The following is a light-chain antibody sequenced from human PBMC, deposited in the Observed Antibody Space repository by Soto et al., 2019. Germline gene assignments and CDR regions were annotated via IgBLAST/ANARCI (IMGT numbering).Light chain of an antibody. CDR3: SSKTRSSTRV. CDR1: SSDIGAYNY. CDR2: DVS. Sequence: QSALTQPASVSGSPGQSITISCTGTSSDIGAYNYVSWYQQHPGKAPELVIYDVSNRPSGVSNRFSGSKSGNTASLTISGLQAEDEADYYCSSKTRSSTRVFGGGTKLTVL. V-gene: IGLV2-14*01. J-gene: IGLJ3*02.